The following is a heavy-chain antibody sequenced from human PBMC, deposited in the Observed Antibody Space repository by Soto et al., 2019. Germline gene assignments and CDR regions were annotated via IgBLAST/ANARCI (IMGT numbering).Heavy chain of an antibody. CDR1: GGSISSYY. V-gene: IGHV4-59*08. J-gene: IGHJ4*02. CDR3: ARLLVDDYGDQTLFDY. CDR2: IYYSGST. Sequence: QVQLQESGPGLVKPSETLSLTCTVSGGSISSYYWSWIRQPPGKGLEWIGYIYYSGSTNYNPSLTSRVTISGDTSKTQFSLKLSSVTAADTAVYYCARLLVDDYGDQTLFDYWGQGTLVTVSS. D-gene: IGHD4-17*01.